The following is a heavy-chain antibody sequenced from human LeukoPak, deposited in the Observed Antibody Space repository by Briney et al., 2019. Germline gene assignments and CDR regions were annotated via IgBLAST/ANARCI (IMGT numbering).Heavy chain of an antibody. Sequence: GASVKVSCKASGYTFTSYGISWVRQAPGQGLEWMGWISAYNGNTNYAQKLQGRVTMTTDTSTSTAYMELRSLRSDDTAVYYCARSGSYYGHYYYYYMDVWGKGTTVTVSS. CDR3: ARSGSYYGHYYYYYMDV. CDR1: GYTFTSYG. D-gene: IGHD1-26*01. J-gene: IGHJ6*03. CDR2: ISAYNGNT. V-gene: IGHV1-18*01.